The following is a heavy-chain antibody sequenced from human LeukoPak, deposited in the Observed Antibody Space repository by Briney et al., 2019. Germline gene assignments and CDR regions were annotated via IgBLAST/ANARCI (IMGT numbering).Heavy chain of an antibody. CDR3: ARDGDGYNTYRPRLYYFDY. CDR1: GFTFSSYW. Sequence: HPGGSLRLSCAASGFTFSSYWMSRVRQAPGKGLEWVANIKQDGSEKYYVDSVKGRFTISRDNAKNSLYLQMNSLRAEDTAVYYCARDGDGYNTYRPRLYYFDYWGQGTLVTVSS. V-gene: IGHV3-7*01. J-gene: IGHJ4*02. CDR2: IKQDGSEK. D-gene: IGHD5-24*01.